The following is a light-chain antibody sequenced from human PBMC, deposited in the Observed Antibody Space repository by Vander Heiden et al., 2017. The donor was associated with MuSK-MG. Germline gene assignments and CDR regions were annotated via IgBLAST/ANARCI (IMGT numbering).Light chain of an antibody. CDR1: SGSVSTSYY. CDR2: STN. CDR3: GLYMGSGMV. V-gene: IGLV8-61*01. J-gene: IGLJ2*01. Sequence: QTVVTQEPSFSVSPGGTVTLTCGLSSGSVSTSYYPSWYQQTPGQAPRTLIYSTNTRSAGVPDRFSGSSLGNKAALTITGAQADDESDYYCGLYMGSGMVFGGGTKLTVL.